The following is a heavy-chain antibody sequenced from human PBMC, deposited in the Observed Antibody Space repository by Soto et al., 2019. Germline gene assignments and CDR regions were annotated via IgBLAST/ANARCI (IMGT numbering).Heavy chain of an antibody. CDR3: ARIRAYGDTRDRYFYYGMDV. V-gene: IGHV3-21*03. J-gene: IGHJ6*02. Sequence: PGGSLRLSCAASGLTFSSYWMHWARQAPGKGLVWLSPISSSGSNINYADSVKGRFTISRDNAKNSLYLQMNSLRAEDTGTYYCARIRAYGDTRDRYFYYGMDVWGQGTTVTVS. CDR2: ISSSGSNI. D-gene: IGHD4-17*01. CDR1: GLTFSSYW.